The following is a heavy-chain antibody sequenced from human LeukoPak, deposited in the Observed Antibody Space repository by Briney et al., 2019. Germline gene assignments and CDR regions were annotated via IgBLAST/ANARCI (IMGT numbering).Heavy chain of an antibody. CDR1: GGSFSGYC. V-gene: IGHV4-34*01. Sequence: PSETLSLTCAVYGGSFSGYCWSWIRQPPRKGLEWIGEINHSGNTNYNPSLKSRVTISVDTSKNQFSLKLSSVTAADTAVYYCRQDLEALVSSSYDAFDIWGQGTMVTVSS. CDR3: RQDLEALVSSSYDAFDI. D-gene: IGHD6-6*01. J-gene: IGHJ3*02. CDR2: INHSGNT.